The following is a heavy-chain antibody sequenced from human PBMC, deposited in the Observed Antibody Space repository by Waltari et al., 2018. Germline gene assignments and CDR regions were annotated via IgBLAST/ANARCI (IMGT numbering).Heavy chain of an antibody. D-gene: IGHD6-25*01. CDR1: GFSTHTFKSAD. CDR2: IKTKSEGATT. CDR3: VTDRGNFDY. Sequence: EVQLVESGVGLVQPGGSLRLSCGVCGFSTHTFKSADMCGVRQAPTGGREWIGRIKTKSEGATTEFAAPLKGRFSISRDDSKKTLYLQLSSLEKDDTAVYYCVTDRGNFDYWGQGTLVTVSS. V-gene: IGHV3-15*01. J-gene: IGHJ4*02.